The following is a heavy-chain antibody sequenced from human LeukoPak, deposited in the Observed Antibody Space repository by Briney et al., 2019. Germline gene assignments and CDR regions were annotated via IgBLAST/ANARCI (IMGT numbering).Heavy chain of an antibody. V-gene: IGHV4-59*11. Sequence: SETLSLTCSVSDDSFSTHYWTWIRHPPGKGLEWIGYISSIGSTNYNPSLKSRVTITVDTSKKQFSLKMTSVTAAVTAVCYCARDPTTVTKGFDVWGQGTMVTVSS. D-gene: IGHD4-17*01. CDR3: ARDPTTVTKGFDV. CDR2: ISSIGST. J-gene: IGHJ3*01. CDR1: DDSFSTHY.